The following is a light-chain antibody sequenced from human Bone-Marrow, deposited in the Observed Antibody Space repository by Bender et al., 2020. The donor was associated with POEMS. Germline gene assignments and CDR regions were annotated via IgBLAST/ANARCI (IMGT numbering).Light chain of an antibody. V-gene: IGLV2-8*01. J-gene: IGLJ1*01. Sequence: QSALTQPASVSGSPGQSITISCTGTSSDVGGYNYVSWYQQHPGKAPKLVISEVTKRPSGVPDRFSGSKSGNTASLTISRLQPEDEADYHCSSYAGNNKYVFGAGTQVTVL. CDR1: SSDVGGYNY. CDR3: SSYAGNNKYV. CDR2: EVT.